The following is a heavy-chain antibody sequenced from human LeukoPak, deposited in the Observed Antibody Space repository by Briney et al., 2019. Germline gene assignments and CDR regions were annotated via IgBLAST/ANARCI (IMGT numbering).Heavy chain of an antibody. J-gene: IGHJ4*02. CDR1: GRPISIYY. Sequence: PSEPLSLPCTVPGRPISIYYGSWLPTPAGEGVEGLGRLYTSGITNYNPPLQSRVTMSLDTSKSQFSLKLTSVTVADTAVYYCARDLGSTTKVVDSWGQGTLVTVSP. V-gene: IGHV4-4*07. D-gene: IGHD2-15*01. CDR3: ARDLGSTTKVVDS. CDR2: LYTSGIT.